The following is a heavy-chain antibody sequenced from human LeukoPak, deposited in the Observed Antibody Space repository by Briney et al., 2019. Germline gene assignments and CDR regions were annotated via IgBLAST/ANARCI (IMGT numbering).Heavy chain of an antibody. Sequence: SETLSLTCTVSGGSISGFYWSWIRQPPGKGLEWIGYIYYSGSTNYNPSLKSRVTISVDTSKNQFSLKLSSVTAADTAVYYCARGHDYMDVWGKGTTGTVSS. J-gene: IGHJ6*03. CDR1: GGSISGFY. CDR2: IYYSGST. CDR3: ARGHDYMDV. V-gene: IGHV4-59*01.